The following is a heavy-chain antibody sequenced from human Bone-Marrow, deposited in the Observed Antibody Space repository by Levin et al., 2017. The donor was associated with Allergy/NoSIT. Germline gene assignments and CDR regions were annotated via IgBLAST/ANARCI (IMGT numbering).Heavy chain of an antibody. V-gene: IGHV3-7*01. CDR3: ARAGGPGTADF. CDR2: INEDGTET. Sequence: PGGSLRLSCAASGFTFSTYWMSWVRQAPGKGLAWVANINEDGTETYYVDSVKGRFTISRDNAKNSLYLQISSLRAEDTAVYYCARAGGPGTADFWGQGTLVTVSS. J-gene: IGHJ4*02. D-gene: IGHD1-7*01. CDR1: GFTFSTYW.